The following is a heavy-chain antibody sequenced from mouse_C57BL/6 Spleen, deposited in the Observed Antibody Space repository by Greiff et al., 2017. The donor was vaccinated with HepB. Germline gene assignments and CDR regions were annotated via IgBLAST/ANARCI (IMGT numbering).Heavy chain of an antibody. D-gene: IGHD3-2*02. V-gene: IGHV1-61*01. Sequence: QVQLQQPGAELVRPGSSVKLSCKASGYTFTSYWMDWVKQRPGQGLEWIGNIYPSDSETHYNQKFKDKATLTVDKSSSTAYMQLSSLTSEDSAVYYGARKAQATDYWGQGTTLTVSS. CDR3: ARKAQATDY. CDR1: GYTFTSYW. CDR2: IYPSDSET. J-gene: IGHJ2*01.